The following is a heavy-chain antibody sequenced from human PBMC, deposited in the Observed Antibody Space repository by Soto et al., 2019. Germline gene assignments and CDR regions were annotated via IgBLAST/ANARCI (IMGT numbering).Heavy chain of an antibody. Sequence: EVQLEESGGALVQPGRSLRLSCAASGFTFDDYAMHWVRQVLGKGLEWVSSISWNSGNIGYADSVKGRFTTSRDNAKNSLYLQMNSLRPEDTALYDWVRSKGGFSYGTPFDYWGQGTLVTVSS. CDR2: ISWNSGNI. CDR3: VRSKGGFSYGTPFDY. V-gene: IGHV3-9*01. D-gene: IGHD5-12*01. CDR1: GFTFDDYA. J-gene: IGHJ4*02.